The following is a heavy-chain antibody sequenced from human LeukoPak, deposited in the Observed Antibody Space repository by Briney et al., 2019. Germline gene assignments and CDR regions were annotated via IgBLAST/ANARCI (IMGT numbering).Heavy chain of an antibody. Sequence: GGSLRLSCAASGFTFSSYGMHWVRQAPGKGLEWVAFIRYDGSEKYYVDSVKGRFTISRDNAKNSLYLQMNSLRAEDTAVYYCARDWEYSSSWYPPFDYWGQGTLVTVSS. CDR1: GFTFSSYG. CDR2: IRYDGSEK. CDR3: ARDWEYSSSWYPPFDY. D-gene: IGHD6-13*01. V-gene: IGHV3-30*02. J-gene: IGHJ4*02.